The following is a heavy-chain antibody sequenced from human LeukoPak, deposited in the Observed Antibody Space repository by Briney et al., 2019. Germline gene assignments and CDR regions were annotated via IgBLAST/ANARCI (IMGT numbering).Heavy chain of an antibody. V-gene: IGHV4-4*02. CDR3: ARSYGLRRAFDI. D-gene: IGHD1-26*01. CDR2: INHSGST. Sequence: PSETLSLTCAVSGGSISSSNWWSWVRQPPGKGLEWIGEINHSGSTNYNPSLKSRVTISVDTSKNQFSPKLSSVTAADTAVYYCARSYGLRRAFDIWGQGTMVTVFS. CDR1: GGSISSSNW. J-gene: IGHJ3*02.